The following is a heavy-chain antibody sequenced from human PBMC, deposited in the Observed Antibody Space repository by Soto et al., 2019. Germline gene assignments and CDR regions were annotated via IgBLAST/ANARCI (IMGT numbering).Heavy chain of an antibody. V-gene: IGHV1-69*13. CDR2: IIPIFGTA. Sequence: ASVKVSCKASGGTFSSYAISWVRQAPGQGLEWMGGIIPIFGTANYAQKFQGRVTITADESTSTAYMELSSLRSEDTAVYYCASIYLGNGLLRLNAYYYYGMDVWGQGTTVTVSS. CDR1: GGTFSSYA. D-gene: IGHD1-26*01. CDR3: ASIYLGNGLLRLNAYYYYGMDV. J-gene: IGHJ6*02.